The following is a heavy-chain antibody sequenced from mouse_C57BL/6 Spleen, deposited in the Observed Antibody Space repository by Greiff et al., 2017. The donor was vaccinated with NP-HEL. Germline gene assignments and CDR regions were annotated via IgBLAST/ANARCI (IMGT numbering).Heavy chain of an antibody. V-gene: IGHV5-17*01. D-gene: IGHD2-1*01. CDR3: ADGNYDYYAMDY. CDR2: ISSGSSTI. CDR1: GFTFSDYG. Sequence: EVKLMESGGGLVKPGGSLKLSCAASGFTFSDYGMHWVRQAPEKGLEWVAYISSGSSTIYYADTVKGRFTISRDNAKNTLFLQMTSLRSEDTAMYYCADGNYDYYAMDYWGQGTSVTVSS. J-gene: IGHJ4*01.